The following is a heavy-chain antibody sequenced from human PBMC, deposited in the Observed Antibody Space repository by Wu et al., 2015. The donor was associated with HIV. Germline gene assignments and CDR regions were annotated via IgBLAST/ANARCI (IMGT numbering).Heavy chain of an antibody. CDR2: VNPNGGNT. D-gene: IGHD3-9*01. J-gene: IGHJ1*01. CDR3: AIGRQAITMTGTLAH. Sequence: QVQLVQSGVEVQKPGASVKVSCKASGYIFSNYDVNWVRQAPGQGLEWMGWVNPNGGNTAYAQKFQGRLTITTNISISTAFLDLSRLTSEDTAVYYCAIGRQAITMTGTLAHWGQGTPWSPSPQ. CDR1: GYIFSNYD. V-gene: IGHV1-8*03.